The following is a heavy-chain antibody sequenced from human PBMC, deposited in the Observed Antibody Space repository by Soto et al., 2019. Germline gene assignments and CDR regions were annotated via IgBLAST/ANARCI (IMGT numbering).Heavy chain of an antibody. D-gene: IGHD3-10*01. CDR3: AKARGLWFGESTDY. V-gene: IGHV3-23*01. Sequence: GGSLRLSCAASGFTFSSYAMIWVRQAPGKGLEWVSGISGSGGSTYDADSVKGRFTIFRDNSKNTLYLQMNSLRAEDTAVYYCAKARGLWFGESTDYWGQGTLVTVSS. CDR2: ISGSGGST. J-gene: IGHJ4*02. CDR1: GFTFSSYA.